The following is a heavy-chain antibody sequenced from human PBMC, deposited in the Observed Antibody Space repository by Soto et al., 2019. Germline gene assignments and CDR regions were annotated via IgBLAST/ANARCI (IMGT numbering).Heavy chain of an antibody. D-gene: IGHD5-12*01. CDR1: GGTFSSYT. J-gene: IGHJ2*01. CDR3: ARGNHRWLQLWYFDL. Sequence: QVQLVQSGAEVKKPGSSVTVSCKASGGTFSSYTISWVRPAPGQGLEWMGGIIPISGTANYAQKFQGRVTITEAESTSPAYMELSSLRSEDTAVYYCARGNHRWLQLWYFDLWGRGTLVTVSS. CDR2: IIPISGTA. V-gene: IGHV1-69*12.